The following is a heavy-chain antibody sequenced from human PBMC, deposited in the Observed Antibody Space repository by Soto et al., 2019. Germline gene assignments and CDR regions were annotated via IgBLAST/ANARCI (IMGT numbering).Heavy chain of an antibody. J-gene: IGHJ5*02. V-gene: IGHV3-23*01. CDR3: TKGDSSGYFDPSTGYSTPDH. CDR1: GFIFKDFA. D-gene: IGHD3-3*01. Sequence: DVQLFESGGGLVEPGESLRLSCAASGFIFKDFAMSWVRQAPGKGLEWVSTITTSDDITYSADSVRGRFTISRDNSANTLFLQMSSLRGDDTATYYCTKGDSSGYFDPSTGYSTPDHWGQGTLVTVSS. CDR2: ITTSDDIT.